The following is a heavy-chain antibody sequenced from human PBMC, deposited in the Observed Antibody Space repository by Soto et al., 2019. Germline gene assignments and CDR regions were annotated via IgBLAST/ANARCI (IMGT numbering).Heavy chain of an antibody. CDR3: ASSGAAAGIYGMDV. J-gene: IGHJ6*02. Sequence: AAVKVSCKASGGTFYSYANSWVRQAPGQGLEWMGGIIPIFGTANYAQKFQGRVTITADESTSTAYMELSSLRSEDTAVYYCASSGAAAGIYGMDVWGQGTTVTVSS. V-gene: IGHV1-69*13. D-gene: IGHD6-13*01. CDR1: GGTFYSYA. CDR2: IIPIFGTA.